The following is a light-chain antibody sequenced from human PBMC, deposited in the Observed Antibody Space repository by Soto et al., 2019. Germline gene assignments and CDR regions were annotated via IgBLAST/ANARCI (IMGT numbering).Light chain of an antibody. J-gene: IGKJ1*01. Sequence: DIQIAQSPSSLSASVGCRVSITCRASQSISNYLNWYQQKPGKAPKVLIYAASSLQSGVPSRFSGSGSGTDFTLTISSLQPEDFATYYCQQSYNTPRTFGQGTKVDIK. CDR3: QQSYNTPRT. CDR1: QSISNY. V-gene: IGKV1-39*01. CDR2: AAS.